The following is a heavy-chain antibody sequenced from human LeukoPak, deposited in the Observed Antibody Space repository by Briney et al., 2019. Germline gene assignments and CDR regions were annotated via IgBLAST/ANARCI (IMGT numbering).Heavy chain of an antibody. V-gene: IGHV3-53*01. CDR1: GFTVSFNY. J-gene: IGHJ6*03. CDR3: ARAQWRTYSYYYMDV. CDR2: IYSGGST. D-gene: IGHD6-19*01. Sequence: GGSLRLSCAASGFTVSFNYMSWVRQAPGKGLEWISVIYSGGSTYYADSVRGRFTISRDDSKNTLYLQMNSLRAEDTAIYYCARAQWRTYSYYYMDVWGKGTTVTVSS.